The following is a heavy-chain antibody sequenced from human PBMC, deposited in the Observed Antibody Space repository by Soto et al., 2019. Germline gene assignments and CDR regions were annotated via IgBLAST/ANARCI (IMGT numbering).Heavy chain of an antibody. CDR3: ARAPSSGYDFWSGYYTYYYYGMDV. Sequence: PSETLSLTCTVSGGSISSYYWSWIRQPAGKGLEWIGRIYTSGSTNYNPSLKSRVTMSVDTSKNQFSLKLSSVTAADTAVYYCARAPSSGYDFWSGYYTYYYYGMDVWGQGTTVTVSS. J-gene: IGHJ6*02. D-gene: IGHD3-3*01. V-gene: IGHV4-4*07. CDR2: IYTSGST. CDR1: GGSISSYY.